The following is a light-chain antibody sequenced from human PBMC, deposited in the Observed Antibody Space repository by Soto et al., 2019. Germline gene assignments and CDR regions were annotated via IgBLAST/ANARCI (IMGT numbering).Light chain of an antibody. CDR2: AAS. CDR1: RDIDNS. V-gene: IGKV1-27*01. J-gene: IGKJ1*01. CDR3: QKYNKAPWI. Sequence: DIQVTQSPPSLSASVGDRVTITCRASRDIDNSLAWYQQVPGKAPKLLIYAASTLQSGVPSRFRGSGSGTSFILTITSLQPEDVATNYCQKYNKAPWIFGQGTKVE.